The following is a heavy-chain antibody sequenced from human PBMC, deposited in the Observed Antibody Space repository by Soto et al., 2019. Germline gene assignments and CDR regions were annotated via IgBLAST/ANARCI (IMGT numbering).Heavy chain of an antibody. D-gene: IGHD1-1*01. Sequence: SGPTLVNPTQTLTLTCTFSGFSLSTSGMCVSWIHQPPGKALEWLALIDWDDDKYYSTSLKTRITISKDTSKNQVVLAMTKMDPVDTATYYCARTSTTGTTRAPHYYDYGMDVWGQGTTFSVS. CDR2: IDWDDDK. CDR1: GFSLSTSGMC. CDR3: ARTSTTGTTRAPHYYDYGMDV. J-gene: IGHJ6*02. V-gene: IGHV2-70*01.